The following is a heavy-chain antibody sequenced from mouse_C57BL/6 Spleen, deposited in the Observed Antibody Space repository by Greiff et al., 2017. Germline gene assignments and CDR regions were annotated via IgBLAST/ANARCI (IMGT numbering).Heavy chain of an antibody. V-gene: IGHV3-6*01. Sequence: ESGPGLVKPSQSLSLTCSVTGYSITSGYYWNWIRQFPGNKLEWMGYISYDGSNNYNPSLKNRISITRDTSKNQFFLKLNSVTTEDTATYYCASSYYSNYLAYWGQGTLVTVSA. CDR3: ASSYYSNYLAY. CDR1: GYSITSGYY. J-gene: IGHJ3*01. D-gene: IGHD2-5*01. CDR2: ISYDGSN.